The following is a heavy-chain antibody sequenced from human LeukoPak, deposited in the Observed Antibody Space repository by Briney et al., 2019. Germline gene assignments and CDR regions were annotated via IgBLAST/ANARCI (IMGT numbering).Heavy chain of an antibody. V-gene: IGHV3-23*01. CDR1: AFAFNDSP. CDR2: ISGGGGHT. Sequence: GGSLRLSCTASAFAFNDSPMNWVRQAPGKGLEWVSTISGGGGHTYYADSVKGRFTISRDNSKNTLYLQMNSLGVEDTAMYYCAKGVAGVRLVEGFYFEYWGQGTLVTVPS. CDR3: AKGVAGVRLVEGFYFEY. D-gene: IGHD2-8*01. J-gene: IGHJ4*02.